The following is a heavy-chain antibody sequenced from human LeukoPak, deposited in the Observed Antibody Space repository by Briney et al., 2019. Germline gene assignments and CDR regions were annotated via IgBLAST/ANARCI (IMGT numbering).Heavy chain of an antibody. Sequence: ASVKVSCKASGYTFTGYYMHWVRQAPGQGREWMGRINPNSGGTNYAQKFQGRVTMTRDTSISTAYMELSRLRSDDTAVYHCARDRTRQLVRWGSSLDYWGQGTLVTVSS. CDR2: INPNSGGT. CDR3: ARDRTRQLVRWGSSLDY. V-gene: IGHV1-2*06. D-gene: IGHD6-13*01. J-gene: IGHJ4*02. CDR1: GYTFTGYY.